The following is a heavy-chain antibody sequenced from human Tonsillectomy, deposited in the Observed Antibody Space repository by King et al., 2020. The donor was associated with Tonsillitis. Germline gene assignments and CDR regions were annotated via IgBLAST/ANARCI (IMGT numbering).Heavy chain of an antibody. V-gene: IGHV4-39*07. D-gene: IGHD3-10*01. CDR1: GGSISSVSYY. CDR2: VYYSGSA. J-gene: IGHJ4*02. Sequence: QLQESGPGLVKPSETLSLTCTVSGGSISSVSYYWGWIRQPPGKGLEWIGSVYYSGSAYYNPSLKSRVTISVDTSKNQFSLKLSSVTAADTAVYYCARVWFGELFAIDYWGQGTLVTVSS. CDR3: ARVWFGELFAIDY.